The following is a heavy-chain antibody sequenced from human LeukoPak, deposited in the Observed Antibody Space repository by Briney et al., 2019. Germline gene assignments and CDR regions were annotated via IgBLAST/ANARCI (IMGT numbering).Heavy chain of an antibody. Sequence: SETLSLTCTVSGGSISSYYWSWIRQPPGKGLEWIGYIYYSGSTNYNPSLKSRVTISVDTSKNQFSLKLSSVTAADTAVYYCAGDYYYYAMDVWGQGTTVTVSS. J-gene: IGHJ6*02. CDR3: AGDYYYYAMDV. CDR1: GGSISSYY. CDR2: IYYSGST. V-gene: IGHV4-59*08.